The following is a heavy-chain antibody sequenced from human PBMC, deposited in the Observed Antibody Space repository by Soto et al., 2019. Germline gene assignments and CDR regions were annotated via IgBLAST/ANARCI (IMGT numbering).Heavy chain of an antibody. V-gene: IGHV3-30*18. J-gene: IGHJ4*02. CDR1: GFTLSSYG. CDR3: AKVGDVYNSFFDY. D-gene: IGHD1-26*01. CDR2: ISDDGSKK. Sequence: GGSLRLSCAAAGFTLSSYGMHWVRQAPGKGLEWVAVISDDGSKKYYADSVKGRFSISRDNPKNTLFLQMNSLRVEDTAVYYCAKVGDVYNSFFDYWGPGTIVTVSS.